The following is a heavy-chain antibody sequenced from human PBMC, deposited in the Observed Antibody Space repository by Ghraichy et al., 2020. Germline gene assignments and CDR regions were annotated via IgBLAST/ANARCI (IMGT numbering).Heavy chain of an antibody. D-gene: IGHD5-24*01. J-gene: IGHJ6*02. CDR1: GGSISSYY. V-gene: IGHV4-59*01. CDR3: ARDRATRFGMDV. Sequence: SQTLSLTCTVSGGSISSYYWSWIRQPPGKGLEWIGYIYYSGSTNYNPSLKSRVTISVDTSKNQFSLKLSSVTAADTAVYYCARDRATRFGMDVWGQGTTVTVSS. CDR2: IYYSGST.